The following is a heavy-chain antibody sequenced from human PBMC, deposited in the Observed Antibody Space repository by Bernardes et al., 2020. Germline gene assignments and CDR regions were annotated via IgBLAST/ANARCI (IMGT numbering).Heavy chain of an antibody. CDR2: MYSNGDT. CDR1: GFNVRNNY. D-gene: IGHD3-10*01. Sequence: GGSLGLSCAVSGFNVRNNYMRWVRQAPGKGLELVSIMYSNGDTYYADSVKGRFTISRDNSKNTVFLQMNSLRVEDTAVYYCARDAAFGFGVWGQGTLVSVS. J-gene: IGHJ4*02. V-gene: IGHV3-53*01. CDR3: ARDAAFGFGV.